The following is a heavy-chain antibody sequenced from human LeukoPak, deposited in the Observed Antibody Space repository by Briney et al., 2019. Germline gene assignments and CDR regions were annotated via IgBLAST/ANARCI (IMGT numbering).Heavy chain of an antibody. J-gene: IGHJ4*02. Sequence: GGSLRLSCAASGFTFSSYAMHWVRQAPGKGLEWVTIISYDGSNKYYADSVKGRFTISRDNSKNTLYLQMNSLRTEDTAVYYCARDLSAGPWVVDYWGQGTLVTVSS. CDR1: GFTFSSYA. V-gene: IGHV3-30*04. CDR3: ARDLSAGPWVVDY. CDR2: ISYDGSNK. D-gene: IGHD2-15*01.